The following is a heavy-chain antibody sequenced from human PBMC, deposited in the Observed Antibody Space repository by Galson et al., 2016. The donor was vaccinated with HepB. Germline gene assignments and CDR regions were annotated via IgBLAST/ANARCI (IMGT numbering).Heavy chain of an antibody. V-gene: IGHV4-39*01. CDR2: IYYSGST. J-gene: IGHJ2*01. CDR3: AIGEEVKWNFDL. Sequence: ETLSLTCTVSGGSISSGGYSWSWIRQPPGKGLEWIGSIYYSGSTYYNPSLKSRVTISVDTSKNQFSLKLSSVTAADTAVYNCAIGEEVKWNFDLWGRGTLVTVSS. CDR1: GGSISSGGYS. D-gene: IGHD2/OR15-2a*01.